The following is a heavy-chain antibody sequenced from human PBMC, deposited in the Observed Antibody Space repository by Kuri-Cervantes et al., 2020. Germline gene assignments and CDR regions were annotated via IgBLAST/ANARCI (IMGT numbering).Heavy chain of an antibody. D-gene: IGHD6-13*01. CDR3: ARDLWAAAGTLGDYYYYYGMDV. CDR1: GDSISSDRYY. V-gene: IGHV4-61*02. J-gene: IGHJ6*02. Sequence: SETLSLTCTVSGDSISSDRYYWTWIRQPAGKGLEWIGRIYTSGSTNYNPSLKSRVTISADTSKNQISLKLSSVTAADTAVYYCARDLWAAAGTLGDYYYYYGMDVWGQGTTVTVSS. CDR2: IYTSGST.